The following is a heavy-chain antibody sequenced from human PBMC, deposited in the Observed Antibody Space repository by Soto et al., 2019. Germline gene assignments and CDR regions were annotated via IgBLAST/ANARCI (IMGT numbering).Heavy chain of an antibody. CDR1: GDSVSSNSAA. J-gene: IGHJ5*02. D-gene: IGHD1-1*01. CDR2: TYYRSKWYS. CDR3: ARGPGSLRP. V-gene: IGHV6-1*01. Sequence: QVQLQQSGPGLVKPSQTLSLTCAISGDSVSSNSAAWNWIRLSPSRGLEWLGRTYYRSKWYSAYAVSVKSRISINPDTSKNQFSLHLNSVTPDDTAVYYCARGPGSLRPWGQGTLVTVSS.